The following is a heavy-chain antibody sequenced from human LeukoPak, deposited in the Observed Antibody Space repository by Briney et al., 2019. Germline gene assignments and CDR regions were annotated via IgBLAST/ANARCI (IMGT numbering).Heavy chain of an antibody. CDR1: GGTFSSYS. J-gene: IGHJ4*02. D-gene: IGHD5-18*01. Sequence: SVKVSCKASGGTFSSYSISWVRQAPGQGLEWMGRIIPIFGIANYAQKFQGRVTITADKSTSTAYMELSSLRSEDTAVYYCARDGTAMVPYWGQGTLVTVSS. CDR3: ARDGTAMVPY. V-gene: IGHV1-69*04. CDR2: IIPIFGIA.